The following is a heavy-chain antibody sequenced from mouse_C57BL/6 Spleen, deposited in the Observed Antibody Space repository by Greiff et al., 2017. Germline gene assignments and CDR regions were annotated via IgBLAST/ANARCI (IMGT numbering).Heavy chain of an antibody. CDR3: ARDGGSAWFAY. Sequence: EVQRVESGGGLVKPGGSLKLSCAASGFTFSSYAMSWVRQTPEKRLEWVATISAGGSYTYYPDNVKGRFAISRDNAENKLYLQMSHLKSEDTAMYYCARDGGSAWFAYWGQGTLVTVSA. V-gene: IGHV5-4*01. J-gene: IGHJ3*01. CDR2: ISAGGSYT. CDR1: GFTFSSYA.